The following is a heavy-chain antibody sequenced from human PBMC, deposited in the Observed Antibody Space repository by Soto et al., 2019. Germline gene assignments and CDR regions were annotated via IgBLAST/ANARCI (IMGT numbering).Heavy chain of an antibody. CDR1: GGSISSGGYY. Sequence: PSETLSLTCTVSGGSISSGGYYWTWIRQHPGKGLEWIGYIYYSGSTYYNPSLKSRVTISVDTSKNQFSLKLSSVTAADTAVYSCARGEWLGREAKYYYYYGMDVWGQGKTVTVSS. CDR2: IYYSGST. V-gene: IGHV4-31*03. D-gene: IGHD6-19*01. CDR3: ARGEWLGREAKYYYYYGMDV. J-gene: IGHJ6*02.